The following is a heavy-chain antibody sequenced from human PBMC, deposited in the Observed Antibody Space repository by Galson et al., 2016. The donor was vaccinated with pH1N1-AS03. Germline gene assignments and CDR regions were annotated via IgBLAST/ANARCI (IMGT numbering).Heavy chain of an antibody. V-gene: IGHV4-34*01. D-gene: IGHD3-16*01. J-gene: IGHJ3*01. CDR3: ARIRGRRRLNLMPGVMYGFDL. CDR2: INYVGST. Sequence: LSLTCAIYRGSFSNYYWTWIRQPPGKGLEWIGEINYVGSTNYNPSFNSRVTISVDTSKTQFSLSLSSVTAADTAVYFCARIRGRRRLNLMPGVMYGFDLWGEGSTVIVSS. CDR1: RGSFSNYY.